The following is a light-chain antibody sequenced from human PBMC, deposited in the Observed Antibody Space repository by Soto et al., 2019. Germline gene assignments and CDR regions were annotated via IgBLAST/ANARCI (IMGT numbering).Light chain of an antibody. CDR1: QSVSGN. CDR2: GAS. CDR3: QQRSNWPPWT. J-gene: IGKJ1*01. V-gene: IGKV3D-20*02. Sequence: EIVLTQSPGTLSLSPGERATLSCRASQSVSGNYLAWFQQKPGQAPRLLIYGASTRATGIPARFSGSGSGTEFTLTISSLQSEDFAVYYCQQRSNWPPWTFGQGTKVDIK.